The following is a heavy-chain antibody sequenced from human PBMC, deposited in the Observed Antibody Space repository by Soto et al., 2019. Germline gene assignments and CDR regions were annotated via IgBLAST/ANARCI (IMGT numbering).Heavy chain of an antibody. V-gene: IGHV4-34*01. D-gene: IGHD4-17*01. J-gene: IGHJ6*02. CDR3: ARASTGDYSTFYYYGMDV. Sequence: SETLSLTCAVYGGSFSGYYWSWIRQPPGKGLEWIGEINHSGSTNYNPSLKSRVTISVDTSKNQFSLKLSSVTAADTAVYYCARASTGDYSTFYYYGMDVWGQGTTVTVSS. CDR2: INHSGST. CDR1: GGSFSGYY.